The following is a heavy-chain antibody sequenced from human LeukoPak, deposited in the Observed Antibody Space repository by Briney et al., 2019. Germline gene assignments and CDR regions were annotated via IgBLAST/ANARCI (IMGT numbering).Heavy chain of an antibody. CDR2: FDTEDGET. CDR3: ATSGDRLSPYSSSWYYFDY. CDR1: GYTLTQLS. V-gene: IGHV1-24*01. D-gene: IGHD6-13*01. Sequence: ASVKVSCKVSGYTLTQLSMHWVRQAPGKGLEWMGGFDTEDGETNYAQKFQGRVTMTEDTSTDTAYMELSSLRSEDTAVYYCATSGDRLSPYSSSWYYFDYWGQGTLVTVSA. J-gene: IGHJ4*02.